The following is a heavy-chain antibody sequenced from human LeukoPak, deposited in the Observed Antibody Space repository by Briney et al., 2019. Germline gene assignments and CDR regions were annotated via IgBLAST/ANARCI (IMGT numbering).Heavy chain of an antibody. V-gene: IGHV4-59*01. CDR1: GGSISSYY. CDR2: IYYSGNT. CDR3: ARARSWGELDY. Sequence: SETLSLTCTVSGGSISSYYWSWIRQPPGKGLEWIGYIYYSGNTNYNPSLKSRVTISVDTSKNQFSLKLSSVTAADTAVYYCARARSWGELDYWGQGTLVTVSS. D-gene: IGHD6-13*01. J-gene: IGHJ4*02.